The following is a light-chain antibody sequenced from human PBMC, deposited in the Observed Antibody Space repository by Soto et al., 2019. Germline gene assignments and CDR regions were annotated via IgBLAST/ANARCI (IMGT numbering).Light chain of an antibody. CDR1: QSVSSSY. V-gene: IGKV3-20*01. Sequence: EIVLTQSPGTLSLSPGERATLSCRASQSVSSSYLAWYQQTPGQAPRLLIYGASSRATGIPDRFSGSGSGTDFTLTISRLEPEDFAVDYCQQYGSSPLTFGGGTKVEIK. CDR3: QQYGSSPLT. CDR2: GAS. J-gene: IGKJ4*01.